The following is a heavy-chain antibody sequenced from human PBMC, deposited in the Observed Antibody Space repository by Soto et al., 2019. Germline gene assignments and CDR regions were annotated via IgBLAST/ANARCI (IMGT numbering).Heavy chain of an antibody. CDR2: IYWDDDK. D-gene: IGHD3-16*01. V-gene: IGHV2-5*02. Sequence: QITLKESGPPLVKPTQTLTLTCSLSGFSVSSNGARVGWIRQPPGKALEWLALIYWDDDKKYNPSLKSRLTITKDNSENQVVLTVNDVDPADTATYYGGHGTLGRYGHGYCDYWGQGTLVTVSS. J-gene: IGHJ4*02. CDR3: GHGTLGRYGHGYCDY. CDR1: GFSVSSNGAR.